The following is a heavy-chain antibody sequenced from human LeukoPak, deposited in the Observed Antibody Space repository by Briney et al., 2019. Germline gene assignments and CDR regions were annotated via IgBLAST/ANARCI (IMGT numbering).Heavy chain of an antibody. Sequence: PGGSLRLSCAASGFTFSSYGMHWVRQAPGKGLEWVAVIWYGGSNKYYADSVKGRFTISRDNSKNTLYLQMNSLRAEDTAVYYCARDVNYDSSGYSGWFDPWGQGTLVTVSS. V-gene: IGHV3-33*01. CDR1: GFTFSSYG. D-gene: IGHD3-22*01. J-gene: IGHJ5*02. CDR3: ARDVNYDSSGYSGWFDP. CDR2: IWYGGSNK.